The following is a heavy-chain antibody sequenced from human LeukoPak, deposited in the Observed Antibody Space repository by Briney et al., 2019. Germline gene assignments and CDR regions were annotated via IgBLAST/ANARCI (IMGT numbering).Heavy chain of an antibody. Sequence: PGGSLRFSCAASGFTFSSYAMSWVRQAPGKGLEWVSSISGNGGKTYYADSVKGRFTISRDDSKNTLYLQMNSLRAEDTAVYYCARAPDSSGYYYPLDYWGQGTLVTVSS. CDR2: ISGNGGKT. D-gene: IGHD3-22*01. CDR3: ARAPDSSGYYYPLDY. J-gene: IGHJ4*02. V-gene: IGHV3-23*01. CDR1: GFTFSSYA.